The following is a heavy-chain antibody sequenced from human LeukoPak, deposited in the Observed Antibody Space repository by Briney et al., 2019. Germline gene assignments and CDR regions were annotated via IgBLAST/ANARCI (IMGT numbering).Heavy chain of an antibody. CDR3: AREAVAGYFDY. CDR2: ITGVGAST. V-gene: IGHV3-53*05. D-gene: IGHD6-19*01. J-gene: IGHJ4*02. CDR1: GFTVSTYY. Sequence: GGSLRLSCAASGFTVSTYYMNWVRQAPGKGLRWVSSITGVGASTYYADSVRGRFTISKDNSKNTLYLQMNSLRAEDTAVYYCAREAVAGYFDYWGQGTLVTVSS.